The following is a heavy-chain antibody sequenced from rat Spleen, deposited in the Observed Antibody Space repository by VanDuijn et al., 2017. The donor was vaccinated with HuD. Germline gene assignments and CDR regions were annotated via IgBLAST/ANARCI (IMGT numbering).Heavy chain of an antibody. CDR1: GFTFSDYA. CDR3: ARHSGGDY. CDR2: IRPSGGGT. Sequence: EVQLVESGGGLVQPGRSLKLSCAASGFTFSDYAMNWIRQAPTKGLEWVASIRPSGGGTHYRASVKGRFPISRDNAKSTLYLQMDSLRSEDTATYYCARHSGGDYWGQGVMVTVSS. D-gene: IGHD1-4*01. V-gene: IGHV5-19*01. J-gene: IGHJ2*01.